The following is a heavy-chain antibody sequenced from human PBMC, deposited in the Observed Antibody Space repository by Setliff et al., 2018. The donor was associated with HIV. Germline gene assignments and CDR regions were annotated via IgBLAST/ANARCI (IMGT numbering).Heavy chain of an antibody. CDR2: ISYTGTT. D-gene: IGHD1-26*01. Sequence: PSETLSLTCTVSGGSISNYYWSWIRQPPGKGLEWIGYISYTGTTKYNPSLKSRVTMSEETSKNQFSLKLKSVTAADTAIYFCARGKGGLVGPAEFDYWGPGTLVTVSS. CDR3: ARGKGGLVGPAEFDY. V-gene: IGHV4-59*03. J-gene: IGHJ4*02. CDR1: GGSISNYY.